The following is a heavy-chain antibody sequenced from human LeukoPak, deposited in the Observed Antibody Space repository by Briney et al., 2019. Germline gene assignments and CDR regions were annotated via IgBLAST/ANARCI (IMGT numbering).Heavy chain of an antibody. V-gene: IGHV3-23*01. CDR2: IGGRRTYT. J-gene: IGHJ4*02. CDR3: ATDPDHIAGASSADY. D-gene: IGHD1-26*01. CDR1: GFTFSSYA. Sequence: GGSLRLSCAASGFTFSSYAMNWVRQAPGKGLEWVSVIGGRRTYTHYADSVKGRCTISRDNSRNTLYLQVNSLRADDTAVYYCATDPDHIAGASSADYWGQGTLVTVSS.